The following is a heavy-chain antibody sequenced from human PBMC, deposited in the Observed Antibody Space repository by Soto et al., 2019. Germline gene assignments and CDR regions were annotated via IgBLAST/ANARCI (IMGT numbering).Heavy chain of an antibody. CDR1: GYTFTSYY. CDR2: INPSGGST. J-gene: IGHJ6*02. D-gene: IGHD3-16*01. Sequence: GASVKVSCKASGYTFTSYYMHWVRQAPGQGLEWMGIINPSGGSTSYAQKFQGRVTMTRDTSTSTVYMELSSLRSEDTAVYYCARDRDVGAYYYYYYGMDVWGQGTTVTVSS. V-gene: IGHV1-46*01. CDR3: ARDRDVGAYYYYYYGMDV.